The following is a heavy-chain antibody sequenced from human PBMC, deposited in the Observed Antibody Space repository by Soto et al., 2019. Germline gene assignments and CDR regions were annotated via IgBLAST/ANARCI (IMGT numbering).Heavy chain of an antibody. D-gene: IGHD1-26*01. CDR3: VSAGGVGGRSPI. V-gene: IGHV4-4*02. J-gene: IGHJ3*02. Sequence: QVQLQASGPGLVKPSETLSLTCAVSGGPIINNNWWSWVRQSPGMGLEWIGEVLHTGTTNYNPSLQSPVTISVDRSKNQFSLKVKSVTAADTAVYFCVSAGGVGGRSPIWGQGTMVTVSS. CDR1: GGPIINNNW. CDR2: VLHTGTT.